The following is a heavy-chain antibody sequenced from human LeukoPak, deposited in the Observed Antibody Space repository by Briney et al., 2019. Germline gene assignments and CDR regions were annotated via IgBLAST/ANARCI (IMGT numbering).Heavy chain of an antibody. D-gene: IGHD6-13*01. J-gene: IGHJ5*02. V-gene: IGHV1-24*01. CDR3: ATEDSSSWYRTVGNWFDP. Sequence: ASVEVSCKVSGYTLTELSMHWVRQAPGKGLEWMGGFDPEDGETIYAQKFQGRVTMTEDTSTDTAYMELSSLRSEDTAVYYCATEDSSSWYRTVGNWFDPWGQGTLVTVSS. CDR1: GYTLTELS. CDR2: FDPEDGET.